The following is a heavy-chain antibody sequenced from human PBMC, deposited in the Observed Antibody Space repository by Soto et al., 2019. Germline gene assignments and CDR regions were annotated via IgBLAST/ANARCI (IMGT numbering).Heavy chain of an antibody. CDR2: IYYSGGT. V-gene: IGHV4-39*01. J-gene: IGHJ3*02. CDR1: VVSISSSSFY. D-gene: IGHD3-22*01. Sequence: SETLSLTCTFSVVSISSSSFYWGWIRQPPGKGLEWIGTIYYSGGTYYNPSLKSRVTISVDTSKNQFSLKLSSVTAADTAVYYCASPRRDSSGFDALDIWGQGTMVTVSS. CDR3: ASPRRDSSGFDALDI.